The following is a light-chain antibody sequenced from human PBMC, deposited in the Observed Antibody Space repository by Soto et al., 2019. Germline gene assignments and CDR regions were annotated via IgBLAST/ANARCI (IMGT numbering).Light chain of an antibody. CDR1: QSVRSK. CDR2: GAS. V-gene: IGKV3-15*01. CDR3: QQYNNWPPYT. J-gene: IGKJ2*01. Sequence: ETVMTQSPATLSVSLGERATLSCRASQSVRSKLVWYQQKPGQAPRLLIYGASTRATGIPGRFNGSGSGTDFTLTISSLQSEDLAVYYCQQYNNWPPYTFGQGTKLEIK.